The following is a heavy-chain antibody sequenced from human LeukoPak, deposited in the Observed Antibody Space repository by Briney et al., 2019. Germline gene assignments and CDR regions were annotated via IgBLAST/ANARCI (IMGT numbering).Heavy chain of an antibody. CDR3: ARLPRGSGSYFGYYYYYMDV. V-gene: IGHV4-38-2*02. D-gene: IGHD3-10*01. CDR2: IYHSGST. CDR1: GYSISSGYY. J-gene: IGHJ6*03. Sequence: SETLSLTCTVSGYSISSGYYWGWIRQPPGKGLEWIGSIYHSGSTYYNPSLKSRVTISVDTSKNQFSLKLSSVTAADTAVYYCARLPRGSGSYFGYYYYYMDVWGKGTTVTISS.